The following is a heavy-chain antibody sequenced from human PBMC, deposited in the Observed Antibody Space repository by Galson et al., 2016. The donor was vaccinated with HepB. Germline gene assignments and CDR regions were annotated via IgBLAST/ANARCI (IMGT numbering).Heavy chain of an antibody. CDR3: ASSVRGSGSPPGGY. V-gene: IGHV3-74*01. D-gene: IGHD3-10*01. J-gene: IGHJ4*02. CDR2: INSDGSST. CDR1: GFTFSTYW. Sequence: SLRLSCAASGFTFSTYWMHWVRQAPGKGLVWVSRINSDGSSTGFADSVKGRFTISRDNAKNPLYLQMNSLRAEDTAVYYCASSVRGSGSPPGGYWGQGTLVTVSS.